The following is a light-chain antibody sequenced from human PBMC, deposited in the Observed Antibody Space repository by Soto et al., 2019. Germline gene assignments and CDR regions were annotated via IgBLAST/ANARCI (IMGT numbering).Light chain of an antibody. Sequence: QSVLTQPASVSGSPGQSITISCTGTSSDVGGYDNVSWYQLHPGKAPKLMVFEVNNRPSGVSYRFSASNSGNTASLTISGLQAEDEADYFCSSYSISTAYLFGTGTKLTVL. CDR1: SSDVGGYDN. CDR3: SSYSISTAYL. V-gene: IGLV2-14*01. J-gene: IGLJ1*01. CDR2: EVN.